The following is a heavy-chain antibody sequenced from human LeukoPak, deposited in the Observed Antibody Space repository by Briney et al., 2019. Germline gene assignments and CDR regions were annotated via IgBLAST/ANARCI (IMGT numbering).Heavy chain of an antibody. V-gene: IGHV4-59*01. CDR3: ARDIAAAGTLYYYYYMDV. J-gene: IGHJ6*03. CDR1: GGSISSYY. Sequence: SETLSLTCTVSGGSISSYYWSWIRQPPGKGLEWIGYIYDSGSTNYNPSLKSRVTISVDTSKNQFSLKLSSVTAADTAVYYCARDIAAAGTLYYYYYMDVWGKGTTVTVSS. CDR2: IYDSGST. D-gene: IGHD6-13*01.